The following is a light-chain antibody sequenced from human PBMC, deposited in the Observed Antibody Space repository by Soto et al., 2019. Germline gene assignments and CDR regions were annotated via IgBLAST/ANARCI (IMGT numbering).Light chain of an antibody. J-gene: IGLJ1*01. CDR3: SSYTSSKTYV. CDR2: DVS. Sequence: QSALAQPASVSGSPGQSITISCTGTSSDVGGYDFVSWYQQHPGKAPKLMISDVSNRPSGGSNRLSGSKSGNTASLTISGLQSEYDADYYCSSYTSSKTYVFGTGTKLTVL. CDR1: SSDVGGYDF. V-gene: IGLV2-14*01.